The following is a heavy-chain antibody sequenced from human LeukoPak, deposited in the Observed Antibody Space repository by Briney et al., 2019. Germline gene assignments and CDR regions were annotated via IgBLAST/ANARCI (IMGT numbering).Heavy chain of an antibody. CDR1: GFTFSSYA. V-gene: IGHV3-30*07. D-gene: IGHD2/OR15-2a*01. Sequence: GGSLRLSCAASGFTFSSYAMHWVRQAPGKGLEWVAVISYDGSNKYYADSVKGRFTISRDNAKNTLYLQMNSLRAEDTAVYYCARGASMAYWGQGTLVTVSS. J-gene: IGHJ4*02. CDR3: ARGASMAY. CDR2: ISYDGSNK.